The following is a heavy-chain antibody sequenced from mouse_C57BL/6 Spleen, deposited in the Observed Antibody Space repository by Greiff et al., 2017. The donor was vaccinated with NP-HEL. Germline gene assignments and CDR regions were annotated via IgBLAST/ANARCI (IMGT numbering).Heavy chain of an antibody. J-gene: IGHJ2*01. Sequence: QVQLQQSGAELVKPGASVKISCKASGYAFSSYWMNWVKQRPGKGLEWIGQIYPGDGDTNYNGKFKGKATLTADKSSSTAYMLLSSLTSEDSAVYFCARGVITTVVDYWGQGTTLTVSS. V-gene: IGHV1-80*01. D-gene: IGHD1-1*01. CDR3: ARGVITTVVDY. CDR1: GYAFSSYW. CDR2: IYPGDGDT.